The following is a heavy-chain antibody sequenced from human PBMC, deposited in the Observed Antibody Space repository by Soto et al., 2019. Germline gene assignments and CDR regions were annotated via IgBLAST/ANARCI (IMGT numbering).Heavy chain of an antibody. J-gene: IGHJ4*02. CDR2: ISAYNGNT. D-gene: IGHD6-13*01. CDR3: ARDTAAAGIFDY. V-gene: IGHV1-18*01. CDR1: GYTFTSSG. Sequence: GDSVKISCKASGYTFTSSGISWVRQAPGQGLEWMGWISAYNGNTNYAQKLQGRVTMTTDTSTSTAYMELRSLRSDDTAVYYCARDTAAAGIFDYWGQGTLVTVSS.